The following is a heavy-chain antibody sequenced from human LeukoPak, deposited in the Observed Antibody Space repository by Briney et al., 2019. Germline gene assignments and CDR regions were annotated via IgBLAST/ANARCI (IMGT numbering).Heavy chain of an antibody. D-gene: IGHD6-19*01. CDR1: GGSISRYY. CDR3: ARGPYSSGWYNWFDP. Sequence: SETLSLTCTVSGGSISRYYWSWIRQPPGKGLERIGYVYYSGSTNYNPSLKSRVTISVDTSKNQFSLKLSSVTAADTAVYYCARGPYSSGWYNWFDPWGQGTLVTVSS. J-gene: IGHJ5*02. V-gene: IGHV4-59*12. CDR2: VYYSGST.